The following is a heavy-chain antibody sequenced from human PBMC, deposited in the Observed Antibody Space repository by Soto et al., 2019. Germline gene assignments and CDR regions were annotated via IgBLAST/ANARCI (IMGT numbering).Heavy chain of an antibody. CDR2: IDPSDSYT. CDR3: ARSITMRGVAFDI. CDR1: GNSFTSYW. D-gene: IGHD3-22*01. V-gene: IGHV5-10-1*01. J-gene: IGHJ3*02. Sequence: LGESLKISCKGSGNSFTSYWITWLRQMPGKGLEWMGRIDPSDSYTNYSPSFQGHVTISADKSISTAYLQWSSLKASDTAMYYCARSITMRGVAFDIWGQGTMVTVSS.